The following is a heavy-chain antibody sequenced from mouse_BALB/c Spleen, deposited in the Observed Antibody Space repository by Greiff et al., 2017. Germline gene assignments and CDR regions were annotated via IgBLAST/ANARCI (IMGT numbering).Heavy chain of an antibody. Sequence: QVQLKESGAELVRPGTSVKISCKASGYTFTNYWLGWVKQRPGHGLEWIGDIYPGGGYTNYNEKFKGKATLTADTSSSTAYMQLSSLTSEDSAVYFCARAIYYGNPFDYWGQGTTLTVSS. CDR1: GYTFTNYW. CDR2: IYPGGGYT. V-gene: IGHV1-63*02. J-gene: IGHJ2*01. CDR3: ARAIYYGNPFDY. D-gene: IGHD2-1*01.